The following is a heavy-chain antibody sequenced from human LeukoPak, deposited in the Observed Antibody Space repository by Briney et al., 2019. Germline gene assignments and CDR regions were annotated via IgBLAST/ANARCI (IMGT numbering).Heavy chain of an antibody. Sequence: GGSLRLSCAASGFTFSSYTMNWVRQAPGKGLEWVSSISSSSSYMYYADSVKGRFTISRDNAQNSPYLQMNSLRAEDTAVYYCARDGDPSGQATYGDYPFDYWGQGTLVTVSS. V-gene: IGHV3-21*01. CDR3: ARDGDPSGQATYGDYPFDY. D-gene: IGHD4-17*01. CDR1: GFTFSSYT. J-gene: IGHJ4*02. CDR2: ISSSSSYM.